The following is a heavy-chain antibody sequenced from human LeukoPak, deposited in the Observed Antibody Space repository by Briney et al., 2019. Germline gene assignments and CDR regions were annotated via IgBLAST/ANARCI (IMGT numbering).Heavy chain of an antibody. Sequence: GESLKISCKGSGYSSTSYWIGWVRQMPGKGLEWMGIIYPADSHTTYSPSFQGQVTISADKSITTAYLQWTSLKASDTAMYYCARSYGVPNYGMDVWGQGTTVSVSS. D-gene: IGHD3-10*01. CDR2: IYPADSHT. J-gene: IGHJ6*02. CDR3: ARSYGVPNYGMDV. CDR1: GYSSTSYW. V-gene: IGHV5-51*01.